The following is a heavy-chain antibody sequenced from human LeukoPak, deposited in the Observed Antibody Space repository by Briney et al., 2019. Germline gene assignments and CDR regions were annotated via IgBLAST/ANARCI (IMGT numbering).Heavy chain of an antibody. CDR1: GYTFTSYG. V-gene: IGHV1-18*01. D-gene: IGHD2-15*01. Sequence: GASVKVSCKASGYTFTSYGISWVRQAPGQGLEWMGWISAYNGNTNYAQKLQGRVTMTTDTSTSTAYMELRSLRSDDTAVYYCARVEVVAATGGWFDPWGQGTLVTVSS. CDR3: ARVEVVAATGGWFDP. CDR2: ISAYNGNT. J-gene: IGHJ5*02.